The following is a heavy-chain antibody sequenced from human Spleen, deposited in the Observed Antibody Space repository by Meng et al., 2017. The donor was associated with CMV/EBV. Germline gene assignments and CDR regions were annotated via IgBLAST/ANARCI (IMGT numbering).Heavy chain of an antibody. CDR2: IHYSGNT. Sequence: SETLSLTCTVSGGSITSYYWSWIRQPPGKGLEWIGHIHYSGNTNCNPSLKSRVTISVDTSHNQLSLKVTSVTAADTAVYYCARTTTAMYYYGMDVWGQGTTVTVSS. CDR1: GGSITSYY. D-gene: IGHD5-18*01. V-gene: IGHV4-59*01. CDR3: ARTTTAMYYYGMDV. J-gene: IGHJ6*02.